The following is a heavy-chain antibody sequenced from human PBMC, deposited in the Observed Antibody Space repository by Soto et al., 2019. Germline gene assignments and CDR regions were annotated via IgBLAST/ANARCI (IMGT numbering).Heavy chain of an antibody. V-gene: IGHV4-30-2*01. CDR3: ARRTVHYYDSSGYTNWFDP. Sequence: SETLSLTCDVSGGSISSGAYSWSWIRQPPGKGLEWIGYIYHSGTTYYNPSLKSRVTISVDRSKNQFSLKLSSVTAADTAVYYCARRTVHYYDSSGYTNWFDPWGQGTLVTVSS. J-gene: IGHJ5*02. CDR1: GGSISSGAYS. D-gene: IGHD3-22*01. CDR2: IYHSGTT.